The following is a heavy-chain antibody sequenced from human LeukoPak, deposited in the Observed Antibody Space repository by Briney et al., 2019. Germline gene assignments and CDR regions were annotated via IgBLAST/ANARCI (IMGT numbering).Heavy chain of an antibody. D-gene: IGHD2-2*02. CDR1: GFTFSSYS. V-gene: IGHV3-48*01. J-gene: IGHJ6*03. CDR2: ISSSSSTI. CDR3: ARGRSGCSSTSCYTNGYYYYYMDV. Sequence: PGGSLRLSCAASGFTFSSYSMNWVRQAPGKGLEWVSYISSSSSTIYYADSVKGRFTISRDNAKNSLYLQMNSLRAEDTAVYYCARGRSGCSSTSCYTNGYYYYYMDVWGKGTTVTVSS.